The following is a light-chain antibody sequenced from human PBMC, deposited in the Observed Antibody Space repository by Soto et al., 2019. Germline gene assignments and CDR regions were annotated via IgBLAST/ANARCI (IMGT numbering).Light chain of an antibody. J-gene: IGKJ2*01. CDR3: QQYVGSPQT. CDR2: DAS. CDR1: QSVSSSY. Sequence: EIVLTQSPATLSLSPGESATLSCGASQSVSSSYLAWYQQKPGLAPRLLIYDASSRATGIPDRFSGSGSGTDFTLTISRVEPEDFAVYYCQQYVGSPQTFGQGTKLEIK. V-gene: IGKV3D-20*01.